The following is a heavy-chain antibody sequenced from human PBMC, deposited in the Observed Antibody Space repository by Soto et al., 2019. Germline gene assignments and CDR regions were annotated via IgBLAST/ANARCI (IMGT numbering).Heavy chain of an antibody. D-gene: IGHD5-18*01. J-gene: IGHJ5*02. V-gene: IGHV3-21*01. Sequence: GACLRLSCAASGFTFSSYSMNWVRQAPGKGLEWVSSISSSSSYIYYADSVKGRFTLSRDNAKNSLYLQMNSLRAEDTAVYYCARLWVFGYSYGSNWFDPWGQGTRVTVSS. CDR2: ISSSSSYI. CDR3: ARLWVFGYSYGSNWFDP. CDR1: GFTFSSYS.